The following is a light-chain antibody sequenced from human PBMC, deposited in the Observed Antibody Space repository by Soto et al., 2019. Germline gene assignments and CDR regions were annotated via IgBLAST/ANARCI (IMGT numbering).Light chain of an antibody. CDR3: QQSSYMPRT. Sequence: ETGLTQSPSSLSLSPGQRVTLSCRASQSVSSYLAWYQQKPGQAPRLLIYDASNRATGNPDRFSGSGSGTEFTLTISSLEPEDFAAYCCQQSSYMPRTFGQGTKVAIK. V-gene: IGKV3-11*01. CDR2: DAS. J-gene: IGKJ1*01. CDR1: QSVSSY.